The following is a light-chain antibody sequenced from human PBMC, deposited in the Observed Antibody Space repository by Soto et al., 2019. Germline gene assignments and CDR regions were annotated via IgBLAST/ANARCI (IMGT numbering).Light chain of an antibody. CDR3: FSYARSSTYV. Sequence: QSALTQPASVSGSPGQSITISCTGTSSDVGGYNDVSWYQQHPGKAPKLMIYDVSNRPSGVSNRFSGSKSGNTASLTISGLQAEDEADYYFFSYARSSTYVFGTGTKVT. CDR2: DVS. J-gene: IGLJ1*01. CDR1: SSDVGGYND. V-gene: IGLV2-14*01.